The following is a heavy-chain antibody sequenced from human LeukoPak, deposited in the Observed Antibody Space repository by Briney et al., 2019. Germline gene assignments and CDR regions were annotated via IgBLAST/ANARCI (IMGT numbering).Heavy chain of an antibody. J-gene: IGHJ4*02. CDR3: ANDEGSSWSGDY. CDR1: GFTFSSYA. V-gene: IGHV3-23*01. CDR2: ISGSGSST. Sequence: QPGGSLRLSSAASGFTFSSYAMSWVRQAPGKGLEWVSAISGSGSSTYYADSVKGRFTISRDNSKNTLYQQMNSLRAEDAAVYYCANDEGSSWSGDYWGQGTLVTVSS. D-gene: IGHD6-13*01.